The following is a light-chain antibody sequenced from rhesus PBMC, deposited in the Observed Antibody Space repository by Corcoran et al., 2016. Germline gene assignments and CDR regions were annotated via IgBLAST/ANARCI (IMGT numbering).Light chain of an antibody. V-gene: IGLV2S7*01. CDR2: GVS. J-gene: IGLJ2*01. Sequence: QSAPTQPPSVSGSPGQSVTISCTGTSNDIGGYNYVSWYQQHPGKAPKLMIYGVSNRPSGVSDRFSGSKSGNTAALTIAGLQAEYEADYYGCSYTTISTFVVGGGTRLTVL. CDR1: SNDIGGYNY. CDR3: CSYTTISTFV.